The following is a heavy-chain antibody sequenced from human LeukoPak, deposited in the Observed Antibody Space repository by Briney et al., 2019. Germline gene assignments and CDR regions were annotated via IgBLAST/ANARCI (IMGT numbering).Heavy chain of an antibody. Sequence: RSGGSLRLSCAASGFTFSTYTMSWVRQAPGKGLEWVSSISGSGGNTYYADYVKGRFTISRDNSKSTLYLQMNSLRAEDTAVYYCAKDSPPATPQYWGQGTLVTVSS. J-gene: IGHJ4*02. CDR2: ISGSGGNT. V-gene: IGHV3-23*01. CDR1: GFTFSTYT. D-gene: IGHD6-25*01. CDR3: AKDSPPATPQY.